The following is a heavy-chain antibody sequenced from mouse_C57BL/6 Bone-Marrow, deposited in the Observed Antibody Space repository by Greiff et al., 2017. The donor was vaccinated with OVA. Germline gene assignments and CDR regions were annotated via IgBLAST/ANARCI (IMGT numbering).Heavy chain of an antibody. CDR3: ARRGIYYDYDVGDYAMDY. D-gene: IGHD2-4*01. J-gene: IGHJ4*01. V-gene: IGHV5-6*01. CDR1: GFTFSSYG. Sequence: EVQGVESGGDLVKPGGSLKLSCAASGFTFSSYGMSWVRQTPDKRLEWVATISSGGSYNYSPDSVKGRFTISRDNAKNTLYLQMSSLKSEDTAMYYCARRGIYYDYDVGDYAMDYWGQGTSVTVSS. CDR2: ISSGGSYN.